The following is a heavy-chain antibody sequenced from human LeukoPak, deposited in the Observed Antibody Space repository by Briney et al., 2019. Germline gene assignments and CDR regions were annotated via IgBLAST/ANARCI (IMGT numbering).Heavy chain of an antibody. D-gene: IGHD7-27*01. CDR1: GDSITTYY. Sequence: SETLSLTCTVSGDSITTYYWSWIRQSPGKGLEWIGYFHYSASTKYNPSLRSRVTISIDPSKNQFSLNLSAVTAADTAVYYCASRKLGNDYWGQGTLVTVSS. V-gene: IGHV4-59*12. J-gene: IGHJ4*02. CDR2: FHYSAST. CDR3: ASRKLGNDY.